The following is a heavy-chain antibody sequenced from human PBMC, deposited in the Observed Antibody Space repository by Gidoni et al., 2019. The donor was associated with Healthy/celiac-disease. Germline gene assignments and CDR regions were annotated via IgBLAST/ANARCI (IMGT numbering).Heavy chain of an antibody. CDR3: AKDITSTTYSGSYGFDY. CDR1: GFTFDDYA. CDR2: ISWNSGSI. J-gene: IGHJ4*02. Sequence: EVQLVESGGGLVQPGRSLRLSCAASGFTFDDYAMDWVRQAPGKGLEWVAGISWNSGSIGYADSVKGRFTISRDNAKNSLYLQMNSLRAEDTALYYCAKDITSTTYSGSYGFDYWGQGTLVTVSS. D-gene: IGHD1-26*01. V-gene: IGHV3-9*01.